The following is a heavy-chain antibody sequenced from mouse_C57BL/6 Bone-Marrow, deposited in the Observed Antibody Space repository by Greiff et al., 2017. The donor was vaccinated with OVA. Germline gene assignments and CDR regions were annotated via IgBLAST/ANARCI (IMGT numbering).Heavy chain of an antibody. V-gene: IGHV1-72*01. CDR3: APTGTRGYFGV. CDR2: IDPNSGGT. CDR1: GYTFTSYW. Sequence: VQLQQPGAELVKPGASVKLSCKASGYTFTSYWMHWVKQRPGRGLEWIGRIDPNSGGTKYNEKFKSKATLTVDKPSSTAYMQLSSLTSADSAVYYCAPTGTRGYFGVWGTGTTVTVSS. J-gene: IGHJ1*03. D-gene: IGHD4-1*02.